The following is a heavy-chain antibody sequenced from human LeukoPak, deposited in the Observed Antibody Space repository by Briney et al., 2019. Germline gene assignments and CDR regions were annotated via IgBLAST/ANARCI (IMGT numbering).Heavy chain of an antibody. J-gene: IGHJ6*02. CDR1: GYTFTGYY. V-gene: IGHV1-2*04. D-gene: IGHD5-12*01. Sequence: ASVKVSCKASGYTFTGYYMCWVRQAPGQGLEWMGWINPNSGGTNYAQKFQGWVTMTRDTSISTAYMELSRLRSDDTAVYYCARDPRGYSGCDDYYYGMDVWGQGTTVTVSS. CDR3: ARDPRGYSGCDDYYYGMDV. CDR2: INPNSGGT.